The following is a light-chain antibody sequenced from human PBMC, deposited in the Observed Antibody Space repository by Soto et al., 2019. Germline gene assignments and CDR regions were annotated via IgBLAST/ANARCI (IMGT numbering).Light chain of an antibody. CDR2: AAS. V-gene: IGKV3-15*01. Sequence: EIVMTQSPATLSVSPGERAILSCRASQSISINLAWYQQKPGQAPRLLIYAASNRATGVPARFSGSWSGTESTLTISRLEPEDFAVYYCHQYGSSPQTFGQGTKVDIK. CDR1: QSISIN. J-gene: IGKJ1*01. CDR3: HQYGSSPQT.